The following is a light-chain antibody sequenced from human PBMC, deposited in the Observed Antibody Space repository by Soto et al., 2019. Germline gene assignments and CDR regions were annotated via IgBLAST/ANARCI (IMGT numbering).Light chain of an antibody. CDR1: SSDVANYKY. Sequence: QSALTQPRSVSGSPGRSVTMSCTRTSSDVANYKYVSWYQQHPGKAPKLMIYDVNKRPPGVPYRFSGSKSGNTASLTISGLQAEDEADYYCCSYAGTYTRVFGTGTKVTVL. J-gene: IGLJ1*01. CDR2: DVN. V-gene: IGLV2-11*01. CDR3: CSYAGTYTRV.